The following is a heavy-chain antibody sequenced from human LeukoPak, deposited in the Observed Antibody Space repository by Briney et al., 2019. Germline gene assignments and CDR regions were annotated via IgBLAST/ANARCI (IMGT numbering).Heavy chain of an antibody. J-gene: IGHJ4*02. V-gene: IGHV4-39*01. Sequence: PSETLSLTCTVSGGSICSNTHYWVWVRQPPGKGLEWIGSIYYTGSTYFSPSLKSRVAISVDTSKSQFSLKLSSVTAADTAVYFCARNFRTDIRIDYWGQGTLVTVSP. CDR1: GGSICSNTHY. D-gene: IGHD3/OR15-3a*01. CDR2: IYYTGST. CDR3: ARNFRTDIRIDY.